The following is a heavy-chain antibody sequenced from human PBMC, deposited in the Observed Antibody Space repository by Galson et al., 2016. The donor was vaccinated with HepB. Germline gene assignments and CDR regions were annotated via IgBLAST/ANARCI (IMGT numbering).Heavy chain of an antibody. J-gene: IGHJ4*02. Sequence: SETLSLTCVVSGGSFSSFSWSWIRQTPDKKLQWIGEVTHDGHTNYHPSLKTRVRMSLVTSKNQFSLKLRSVTAADTAMYFCAYSSVFLGSWGLGTWVTVSS. CDR2: VTHDGHT. CDR1: GGSFSSFS. CDR3: AYSSVFLGS. D-gene: IGHD6-25*01. V-gene: IGHV4-34*01.